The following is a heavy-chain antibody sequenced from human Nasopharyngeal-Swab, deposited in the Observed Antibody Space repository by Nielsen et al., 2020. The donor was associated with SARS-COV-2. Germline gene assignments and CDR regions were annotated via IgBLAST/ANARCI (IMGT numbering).Heavy chain of an antibody. J-gene: IGHJ5*02. V-gene: IGHV4-39*01. D-gene: IGHD3-22*01. CDR1: GVSISSTSYF. Sequence: SETLSLTCTVSGVSISSTSYFWAWIRQPPGKGLEWIGNVFYTGTTYFNPSLRSRVTMSVDTSKNQFSLNLHSVIAADTAVYYCAPNYYDGSGYYYWFDPWGRGTLVTVSS. CDR3: APNYYDGSGYYYWFDP. CDR2: VFYTGTT.